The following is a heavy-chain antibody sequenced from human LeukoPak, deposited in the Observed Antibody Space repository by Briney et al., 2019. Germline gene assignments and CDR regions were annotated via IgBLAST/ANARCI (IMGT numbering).Heavy chain of an antibody. V-gene: IGHV3-30-3*01. Sequence: GGSLRLSCAASGFTFSNYAIHWVRQAPGKGLEWVAVISYDANNKYYADSVKGRFTISRDNSKNTLYLQMNSLRAEDTAVYYCAKDPLGVVSLLDYWGQGTLVTVSS. CDR1: GFTFSNYA. J-gene: IGHJ4*02. CDR3: AKDPLGVVSLLDY. D-gene: IGHD3-3*01. CDR2: ISYDANNK.